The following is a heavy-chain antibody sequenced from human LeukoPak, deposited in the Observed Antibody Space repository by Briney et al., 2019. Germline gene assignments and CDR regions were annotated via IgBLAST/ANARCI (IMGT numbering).Heavy chain of an antibody. CDR3: ARDRPHNWFDP. Sequence: PGGSLRLSCAASGFTLSNYWMHWVRQAPGKGLVWVSRINGDGSSTSNADAVKGRFTISRDNAKNTLFLQMNSLRAEDTAVYYCARDRPHNWFDPWGQGTLVTVSS. CDR1: GFTLSNYW. D-gene: IGHD6-6*01. CDR2: INGDGSST. V-gene: IGHV3-74*01. J-gene: IGHJ5*02.